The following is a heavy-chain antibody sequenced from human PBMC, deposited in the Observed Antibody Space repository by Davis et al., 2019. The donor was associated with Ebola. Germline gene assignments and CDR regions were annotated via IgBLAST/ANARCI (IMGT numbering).Heavy chain of an antibody. V-gene: IGHV1-24*01. D-gene: IGHD1-7*01. Sequence: ASVKVSCKVSGYTLTELSMHWVRQAPGKGLEWMGGFDPEDGETIYAQKFQGRVTMTEDTSTDTAYMELSSLRSEDTAVYYCARDRGITGTTDYYYGMDVWGQGTTVTVSS. J-gene: IGHJ6*02. CDR2: FDPEDGET. CDR3: ARDRGITGTTDYYYGMDV. CDR1: GYTLTELS.